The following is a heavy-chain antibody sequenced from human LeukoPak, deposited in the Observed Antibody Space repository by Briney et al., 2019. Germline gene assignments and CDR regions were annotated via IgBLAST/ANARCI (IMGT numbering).Heavy chain of an antibody. Sequence: GGSLRLSCAASGFTFSSYWMHWVRQAPGKGLVWVSRIKSDGSITNYADSVKGRFTISRDNAKNTLYVQMNSLRAEDTAVYYCARVGARLGAFDIWGQGTMVTVSS. D-gene: IGHD6-25*01. CDR3: ARVGARLGAFDI. CDR1: GFTFSSYW. J-gene: IGHJ3*02. V-gene: IGHV3-74*01. CDR2: IKSDGSIT.